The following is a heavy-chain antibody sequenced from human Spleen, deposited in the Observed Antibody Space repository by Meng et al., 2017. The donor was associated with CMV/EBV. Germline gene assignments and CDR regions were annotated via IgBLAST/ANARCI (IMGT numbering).Heavy chain of an antibody. V-gene: IGHV1-69*05. CDR1: GDTFSSYA. Sequence: ASGDTFSSYAMTWVRQAPGQGLEWMGGIIPLFGTANYAQSFQGRVTITTDESTRTAYMELSSLRYEDTAVYYCARGVSTNSAAFAYWGQGTLVTVSS. CDR2: IIPLFGTA. CDR3: ARGVSTNSAAFAY. D-gene: IGHD4-23*01. J-gene: IGHJ4*02.